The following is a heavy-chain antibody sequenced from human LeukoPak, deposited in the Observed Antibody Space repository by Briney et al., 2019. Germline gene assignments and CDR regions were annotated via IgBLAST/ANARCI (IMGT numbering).Heavy chain of an antibody. V-gene: IGHV1-24*01. J-gene: IGHJ4*02. CDR3: ATMRPAGYFDY. Sequence: ASVNVSCKVSGYTXTELSMHWVRQAPGKGLEWMGGFDPEDGETIYAQKFQGRVTMTEDTSTDTTYMELNSLRSEDTAVYYCATMRPAGYFDYWGQGTLVTVSS. D-gene: IGHD6-19*01. CDR1: GYTXTELS. CDR2: FDPEDGET.